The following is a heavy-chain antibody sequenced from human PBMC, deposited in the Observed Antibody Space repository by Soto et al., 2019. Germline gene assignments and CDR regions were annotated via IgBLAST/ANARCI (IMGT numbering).Heavy chain of an antibody. V-gene: IGHV1-69*01. D-gene: IGHD3-10*02. CDR1: GGTFSSYV. J-gene: IGHJ6*02. CDR3: ATNSYVGVYPCYHAMDA. CDR2: IIPLVDTP. Sequence: QVQLVQSGAEVKKPGSSVKVSCKASGGTFSSYVFSWVRQAPGQGLEWMGGIIPLVDTPNYAQKIQGRVTISADDSTSTAYMERSALRSECTAVYYWATNSYVGVYPCYHAMDAWGQGTTVIVS.